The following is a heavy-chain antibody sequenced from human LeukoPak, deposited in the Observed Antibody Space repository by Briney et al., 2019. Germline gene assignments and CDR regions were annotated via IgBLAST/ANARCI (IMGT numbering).Heavy chain of an antibody. D-gene: IGHD3-10*01. J-gene: IGHJ4*02. Sequence: GGSLRLSCAASGFTFSSYRMNWVRQAPGKGLEWVSSISSSSGYIYYADAVKGRCTISRDNDKNSLYLVMNSLRAEDTGVYYCARELISSGSLDYWGQGTLVTVSS. CDR2: ISSSSGYI. V-gene: IGHV3-21*01. CDR3: ARELISSGSLDY. CDR1: GFTFSSYR.